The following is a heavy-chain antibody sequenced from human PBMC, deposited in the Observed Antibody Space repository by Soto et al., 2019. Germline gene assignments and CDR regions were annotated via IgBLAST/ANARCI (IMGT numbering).Heavy chain of an antibody. CDR3: ARAQPPYYDILTGYYPPSYYYGMDV. Sequence: SETLSLTCAVSGYSISSGYYWGWIRQPPGKALEWIGSIYHSGSTYYNPSLKSRVTISVDTSKNQFSLKLSSVTAADPPVYYCARAQPPYYDILTGYYPPSYYYGMDVWGQGATVTVSS. CDR1: GYSISSGYY. D-gene: IGHD3-9*01. J-gene: IGHJ6*02. CDR2: IYHSGST. V-gene: IGHV4-38-2*01.